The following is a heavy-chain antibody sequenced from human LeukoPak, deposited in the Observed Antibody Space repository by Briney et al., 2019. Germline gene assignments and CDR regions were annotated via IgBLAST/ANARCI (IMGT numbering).Heavy chain of an antibody. Sequence: SETLSLTCAVYGGSFSGYYWSWIRQPPGKGLEWIGEINHSGSTNYNPSLKSRVTISVDTSKNQFALKLSAGAAADTAVYYWARGYFFGYYYMDVWGKGTTVTDSS. V-gene: IGHV4-34*01. J-gene: IGHJ6*03. CDR2: INHSGST. CDR1: GGSFSGYY. D-gene: IGHD2/OR15-2a*01. CDR3: ARGYFFGYYYMDV.